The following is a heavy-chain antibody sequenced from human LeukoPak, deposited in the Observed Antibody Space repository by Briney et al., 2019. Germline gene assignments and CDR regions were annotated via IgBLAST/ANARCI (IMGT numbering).Heavy chain of an antibody. Sequence: GGSLRLSCAASGFTFSRYGMHWVRQAPGKGLEWVGRIKSKTDGGTTDYAAPVKGRFTISRDDSKNTLYLQMNSLKTEDTAVYYCTTERTYYDFWSGYCCWGQGTLVTVSS. CDR1: GFTFSRYG. V-gene: IGHV3-15*01. CDR3: TTERTYYDFWSGYCC. CDR2: IKSKTDGGTT. D-gene: IGHD3-3*01. J-gene: IGHJ4*02.